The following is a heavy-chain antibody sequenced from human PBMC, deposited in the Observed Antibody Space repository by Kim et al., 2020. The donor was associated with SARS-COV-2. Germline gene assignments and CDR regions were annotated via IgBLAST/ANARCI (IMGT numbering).Heavy chain of an antibody. CDR3: ARESRNYDFWSGYSYYYYYYGMDV. D-gene: IGHD3-3*01. CDR1: GFTFSSYW. V-gene: IGHV3-7*03. Sequence: GGSLRLSCAASGFTFSSYWMSWVRQAPGKGLEWVANIKQDGSEKYYLDSVKGRFTISRDNAKNSLYLQMNSLRAEDTAVYYCARESRNYDFWSGYSYYYYYYGMDVWGQGTTVTVSS. CDR2: IKQDGSEK. J-gene: IGHJ6*02.